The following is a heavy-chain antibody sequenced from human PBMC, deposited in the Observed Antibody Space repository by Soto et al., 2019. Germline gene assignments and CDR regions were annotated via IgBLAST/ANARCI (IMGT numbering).Heavy chain of an antibody. Sequence: PLGGSLRLSCAASGFTFSSYGMHWVRQAPGKGLEWVAVISYDGSNKYYADSVKGRFTISRDNSKNTLYLQMNSLRAEDTAVYYCAKDLRGPFLPYGVDYWGQGTLVTVSS. CDR3: AKDLRGPFLPYGVDY. D-gene: IGHD4-17*01. CDR2: ISYDGSNK. CDR1: GFTFSSYG. V-gene: IGHV3-30*18. J-gene: IGHJ4*02.